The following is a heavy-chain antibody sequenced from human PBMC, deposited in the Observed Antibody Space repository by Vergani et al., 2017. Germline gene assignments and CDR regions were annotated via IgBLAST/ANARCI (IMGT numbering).Heavy chain of an antibody. CDR3: ARGNGDYGFDP. D-gene: IGHD4-17*01. V-gene: IGHV4-34*01. CDR1: GGSFSDYY. CDR2: INHSGST. J-gene: IGHJ5*02. Sequence: QVQLQQWVAGLLKPSETLSLTCAVYGGSFSDYYWSWIRQPPGKGLEWIGEINHSGSTNYNPSLKSRVTISVDTSKNQFSLKLSSVTAADTAVYYCARGNGDYGFDPWGQGTLVTVSS.